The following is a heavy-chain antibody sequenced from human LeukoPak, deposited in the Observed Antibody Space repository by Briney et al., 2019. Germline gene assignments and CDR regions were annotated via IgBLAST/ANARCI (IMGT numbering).Heavy chain of an antibody. V-gene: IGHV3-11*04. Sequence: GGSLRLSCAASGFTFSSYAMSWIRQAPGKGLEWVSYISSSGSTIYYADSVKGRFTISRDNAKNSLYLQMNSLRAEDTAVYYCARDHTDSSSWYVSYYYYYMDVWGKGTTVTVSS. D-gene: IGHD6-13*01. CDR2: ISSSGSTI. J-gene: IGHJ6*03. CDR3: ARDHTDSSSWYVSYYYYYMDV. CDR1: GFTFSSYA.